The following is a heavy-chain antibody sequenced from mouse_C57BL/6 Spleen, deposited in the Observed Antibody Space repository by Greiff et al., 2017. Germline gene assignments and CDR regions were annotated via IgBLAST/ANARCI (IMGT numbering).Heavy chain of an antibody. CDR3: ARFSSSFDY. V-gene: IGHV1-50*01. Sequence: VQLQQHGAELVKPGASVKLSCKASGYTFTSYWMQWVKQRPGQGLEWIGEIDPSDSYTNYNQKFKGKATLTVDTSSSTAYMQLSSLTSEDSAVYYCARFSSSFDYWGQGTTLTVSS. D-gene: IGHD2-12*01. J-gene: IGHJ2*01. CDR1: GYTFTSYW. CDR2: IDPSDSYT.